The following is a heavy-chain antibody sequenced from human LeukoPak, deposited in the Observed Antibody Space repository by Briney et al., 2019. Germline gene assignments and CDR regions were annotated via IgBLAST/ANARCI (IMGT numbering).Heavy chain of an antibody. CDR3: AREASGSLLSTDYMDV. D-gene: IGHD1-26*01. CDR1: GFTFSSYS. CDR2: ISSSSSYI. Sequence: GGSLRLSCAASGFTFSSYSMNWVRQAPGKGLEWVSSISSSSSYIYYADSVKGRFTISRDNAKNSLYLQMNSLRAEDTAVHYCAREASGSLLSTDYMDVWGKGTTVTVSS. J-gene: IGHJ6*03. V-gene: IGHV3-21*01.